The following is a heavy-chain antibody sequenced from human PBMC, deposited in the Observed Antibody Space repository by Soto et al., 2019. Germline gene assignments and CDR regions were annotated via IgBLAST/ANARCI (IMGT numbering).Heavy chain of an antibody. J-gene: IGHJ4*02. D-gene: IGHD6-13*01. CDR3: ARVMITAAGNPFDY. CDR2: ITASTDTT. CDR1: GYTFTSYG. V-gene: IGHV1-18*04. Sequence: QVQLVQSGPEVKKPGASVRVSCKASGYTFTSYGITWVRQAPGQGLEWMGCITASTDTTNYAQILPGRVTMTAATGTSTAYMELSSLSSDHTALYDCARVMITAAGNPFDYWGQGALVVVSS.